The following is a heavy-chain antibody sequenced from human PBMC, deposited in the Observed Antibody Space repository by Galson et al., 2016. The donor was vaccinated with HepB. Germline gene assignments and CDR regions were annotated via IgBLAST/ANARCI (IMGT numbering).Heavy chain of an antibody. D-gene: IGHD6-13*01. V-gene: IGHV4-59*01. CDR3: ARDLRSSWYGELFDP. CDR2: TYYSGST. CDR1: GGSISSYY. J-gene: IGHJ5*02. Sequence: SETLSLTCTVSGGSISSYYWSWIRQPPGKGLEWIGYTYYSGSTNYNPSLKSRVTISVDTSKNQFSLRLSSVTAADTAVYYCARDLRSSWYGELFDPWGQGTLVTVSS.